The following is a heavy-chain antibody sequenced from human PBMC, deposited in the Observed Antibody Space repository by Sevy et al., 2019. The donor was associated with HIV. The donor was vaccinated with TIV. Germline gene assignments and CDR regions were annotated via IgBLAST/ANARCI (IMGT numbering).Heavy chain of an antibody. CDR3: ARLECSGEDNCYNH. D-gene: IGHD2-15*01. J-gene: IGHJ5*02. Sequence: SETLSLTCNVSGASIRSYSWTWIRQPPGKGLEWIGNIFYRGTTDYNPSLKSRVTISVDTSPYQVSLWVNSVTASDTAVYFCARLECSGEDNCYNHWGQGTPVTVSS. V-gene: IGHV4-59*01. CDR1: GASIRSYS. CDR2: IFYRGTT.